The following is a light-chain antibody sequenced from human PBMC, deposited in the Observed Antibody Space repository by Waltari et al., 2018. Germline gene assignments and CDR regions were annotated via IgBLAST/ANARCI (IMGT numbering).Light chain of an antibody. J-gene: IGKJ1*01. CDR1: QTIRTY. CDR2: GAS. CDR3: QQSFSSPWT. V-gene: IGKV1-39*01. Sequence: DIQMTQSPSSLSASLGDTITVTCPASQTIRTYLKWYQQKPAKAPKLLIFGASTLPRGVPSRFSGSASGTEFTLTVTNLQPDDFATYFCQQSFSSPWTFGQGTTV.